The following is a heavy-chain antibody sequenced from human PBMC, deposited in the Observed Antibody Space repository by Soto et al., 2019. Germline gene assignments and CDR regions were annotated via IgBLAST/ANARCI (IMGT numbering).Heavy chain of an antibody. V-gene: IGHV4-31*03. CDR3: VIFHNGDAKYYAYV. J-gene: IGHJ6*02. Sequence: PSETLSLTCTVTGASINIEGYYWSWIRQHPVKGLEWIGYIYYTGSTFSNPALGSRVSISQDASQNQFSLQLTSVTAADTAVYFCVIFHNGDAKYYAYVCGQRTAVTVS. CDR2: IYYTGST. CDR1: GASINIEGYY. D-gene: IGHD1-26*01.